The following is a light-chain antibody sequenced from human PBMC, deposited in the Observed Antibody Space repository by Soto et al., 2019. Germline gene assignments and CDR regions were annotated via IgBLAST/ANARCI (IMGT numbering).Light chain of an antibody. J-gene: IGKJ3*01. Sequence: DIQMTQSPTSLSASVGDRVTITCRASQGIRNFVAWYQQKPGKAPKLLIYAASTLQSGLPSRFSGSGSGTDFTLTINSLQPEDVATYSCQKYSSVPVFGPGTKVESK. CDR2: AAS. V-gene: IGKV1-27*01. CDR3: QKYSSVPV. CDR1: QGIRNF.